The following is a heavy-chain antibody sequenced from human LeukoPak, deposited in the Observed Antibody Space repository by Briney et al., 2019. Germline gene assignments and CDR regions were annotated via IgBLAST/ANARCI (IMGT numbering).Heavy chain of an antibody. CDR1: EYRFISYW. Sequence: GGPRQISGKGSEYRFISYWIGGARQMPGKGLEWMEIFYLGDSDTRYSPSFQGKVNISADKSISTDYLQWSSLKASDSAMYYCARLRGHFDYWGQGTLVTVSS. CDR2: FYLGDSDT. J-gene: IGHJ4*02. CDR3: ARLRGHFDY. V-gene: IGHV5-51*01.